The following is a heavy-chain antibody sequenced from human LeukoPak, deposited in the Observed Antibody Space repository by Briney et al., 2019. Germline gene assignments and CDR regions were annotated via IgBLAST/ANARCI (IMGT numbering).Heavy chain of an antibody. CDR1: GFTFDDYA. V-gene: IGHV3-9*01. J-gene: IGHJ3*02. Sequence: SLRLSCAASGFTFDDYAMHWVRQAPGKGLEWVSGISWNSGSIGYADSVKGRFTISRDNAKNSLYLQMNSLRAEDTALYYCAKARSGYYYVYAFDIWGQGTMVTDSS. CDR2: ISWNSGSI. CDR3: AKARSGYYYVYAFDI. D-gene: IGHD3-22*01.